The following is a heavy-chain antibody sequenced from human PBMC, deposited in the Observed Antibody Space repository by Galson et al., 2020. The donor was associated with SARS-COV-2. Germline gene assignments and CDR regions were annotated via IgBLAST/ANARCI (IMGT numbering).Heavy chain of an antibody. CDR2: MRSKSNNYAT. Sequence: GGSLRLSCATSGFNFSGSAMHWVRQAPGKGLEWVGRMRSKSNNYATAYAASVTGRFTISRDDSKDTAYLQMNSLKTEDTAVYYCCRLSGIYQTWGQGTLVTVSS. CDR1: GFNFSGSA. CDR3: CRLSGIYQT. J-gene: IGHJ4*02. V-gene: IGHV3-73*01. D-gene: IGHD1-26*01.